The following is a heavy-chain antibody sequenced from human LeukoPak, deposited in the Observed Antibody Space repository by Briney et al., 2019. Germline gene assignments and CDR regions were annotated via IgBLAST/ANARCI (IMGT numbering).Heavy chain of an antibody. CDR2: SGST. V-gene: IGHV4-59*12. J-gene: IGHJ4*02. CDR3: ARRPATYYYGSGRFLDY. Sequence: SGSTSYNPSLKSRVTISVDTSKKQFSLKLSSVTAADTAVYYCARRPATYYYGSGRFLDYWGQGILVTVSS. D-gene: IGHD3-10*01.